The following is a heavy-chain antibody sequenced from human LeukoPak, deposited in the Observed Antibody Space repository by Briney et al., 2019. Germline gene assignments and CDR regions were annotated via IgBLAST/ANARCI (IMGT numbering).Heavy chain of an antibody. CDR2: ISYDGSNK. J-gene: IGHJ4*02. D-gene: IGHD3-10*01. V-gene: IGHV3-30*18. CDR3: AKVPGSGSYYNVDY. Sequence: GGSLRLSCAASGFTFSSYGMHWVRQAPGKGLEWVAVISYDGSNKYYADSVKGRFTISRDNSKNTLYLQMNSRRAEDTAVYYCAKVPGSGSYYNVDYWGQGTLVTVSS. CDR1: GFTFSSYG.